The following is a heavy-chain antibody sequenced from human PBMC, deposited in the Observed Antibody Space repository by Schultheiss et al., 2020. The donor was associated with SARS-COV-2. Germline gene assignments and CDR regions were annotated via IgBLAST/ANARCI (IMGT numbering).Heavy chain of an antibody. CDR1: GGSIHTNY. CDR2: MYYSGSS. J-gene: IGHJ5*02. CDR3: ARMVVVAATLGWFDP. V-gene: IGHV4-59*01. Sequence: SETLSLTCTVSGGSIHTNYWSWIRQPPGKGLEWIGYMYYSGSSNYNPSLKSRVTLSVDTSKNQFSLKLSSVTAADTAVYYCARMVVVAATLGWFDPWGQGTLVTVSS. D-gene: IGHD2-15*01.